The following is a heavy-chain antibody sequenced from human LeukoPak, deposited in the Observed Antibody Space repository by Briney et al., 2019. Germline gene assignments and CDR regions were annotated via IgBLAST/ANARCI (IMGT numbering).Heavy chain of an antibody. Sequence: GGSLRLSCAASGFTFSDYYMSWIRQAPGKGLEGVSYISSSGSTLYYADSVKGRFTISRDNAKNSLYLQMNSLRAEDTAVYYCAKDIVAPGLFFDYWGQGTLVTVSS. CDR1: GFTFSDYY. CDR3: AKDIVAPGLFFDY. J-gene: IGHJ4*02. D-gene: IGHD3-16*02. V-gene: IGHV3-11*01. CDR2: ISSSGSTL.